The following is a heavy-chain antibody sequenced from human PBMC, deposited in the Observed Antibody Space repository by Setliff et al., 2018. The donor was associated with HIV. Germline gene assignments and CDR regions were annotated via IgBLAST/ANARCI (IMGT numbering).Heavy chain of an antibody. J-gene: IGHJ4*02. CDR2: IYTSRGT. D-gene: IGHD2-21*02. CDR3: ARFSVVVTAPGY. Sequence: SETLSLTCTVSGGSISGYHWNWLRQTPGKGLEWIGYIYTSRGTNYNHSLKSRVTISVDTSKNQFSLKLNSVTAADTAVYYCARFSVVVTAPGYWGRGTLVTVSS. CDR1: GGSISGYH. V-gene: IGHV4-4*09.